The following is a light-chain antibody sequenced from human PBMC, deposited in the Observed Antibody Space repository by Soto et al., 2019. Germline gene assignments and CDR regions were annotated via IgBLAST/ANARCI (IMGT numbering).Light chain of an antibody. V-gene: IGKV1-9*01. J-gene: IGKJ5*01. CDR1: QGISSF. CDR3: QQLNIDSYPIT. CDR2: AAS. Sequence: IQLTQSPSSLSASIGDRVTITCRASQGISSFLAWYQQKAGKAPKLLIYAASTLQSGIPSRFSGSGSGTDFTLTISSLQPEDFATYYSQQLNIDSYPITFGQGTRLEIK.